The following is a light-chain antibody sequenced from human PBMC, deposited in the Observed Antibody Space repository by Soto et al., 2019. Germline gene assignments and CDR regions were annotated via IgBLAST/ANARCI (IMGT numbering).Light chain of an antibody. CDR2: DAY. CDR3: HLCRKWLLT. CDR1: QSVDRY. J-gene: IGKJ2*01. V-gene: IGKV3-11*01. Sequence: VLTQSPDTLSLSPGETATLSCRPRQSVDRYVAWYQQKLGQAPRLLSYDAYTRATGVGARFTGSGCATDFSHTHPRHVPEVFALCSSHLCRKWLLTFRPGNK.